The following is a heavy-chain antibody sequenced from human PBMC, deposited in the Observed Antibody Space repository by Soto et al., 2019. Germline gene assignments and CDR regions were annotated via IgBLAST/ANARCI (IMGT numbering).Heavy chain of an antibody. D-gene: IGHD3-9*01. CDR2: IYSSGST. Sequence: PSETLSLTCTVTGGTISGYYWTWIRQSAGGGLEWIGRIYSSGSTNYNPSLKSRVTISLDTSMNQFSLKLNSVTAADTAVYYCARVDILTVYGCMDVWGQGTTVTVSS. CDR1: GGTISGYY. V-gene: IGHV4-4*07. CDR3: ARVDILTVYGCMDV. J-gene: IGHJ6*02.